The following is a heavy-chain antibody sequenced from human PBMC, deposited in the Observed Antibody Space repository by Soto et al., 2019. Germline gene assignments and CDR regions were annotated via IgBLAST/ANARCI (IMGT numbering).Heavy chain of an antibody. D-gene: IGHD3-22*01. CDR3: ARVHYYDSSGYFLYFDY. Sequence: QVQLQESGPGLVKPSQTLSLTCTVSGGSISSGDYYWSWIRQPPGKGLEWIGYIYYSGSTYYNPYLKSRVTIAVDTSKNQFSLKLSSVTAADTAVYYCARVHYYDSSGYFLYFDYWGQGTLVTVSS. CDR1: GGSISSGDYY. J-gene: IGHJ4*02. CDR2: IYYSGST. V-gene: IGHV4-30-4*01.